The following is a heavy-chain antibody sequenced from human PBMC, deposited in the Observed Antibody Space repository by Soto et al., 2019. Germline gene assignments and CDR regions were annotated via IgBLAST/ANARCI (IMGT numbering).Heavy chain of an antibody. CDR1: GYTLTELS. V-gene: IGHV1-24*01. J-gene: IGHJ4*02. CDR2: FDPEDGET. D-gene: IGHD3-3*01. Sequence: ASVKVSCKVSGYTLTELSMHWVRQAPGKGLEWMGGFDPEDGETIYAQKFQGRVTMTEDTSTDTAYMELSSLRSEDTAVYYCATDRLYRYDFWSGYPFDYWGQGTLVTVSS. CDR3: ATDRLYRYDFWSGYPFDY.